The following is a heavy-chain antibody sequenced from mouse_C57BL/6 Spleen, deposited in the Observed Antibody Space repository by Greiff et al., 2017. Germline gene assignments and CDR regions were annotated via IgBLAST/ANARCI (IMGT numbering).Heavy chain of an antibody. CDR1: GYAFSSSW. CDR2: IYPGDGDT. V-gene: IGHV1-82*01. Sequence: QVQLQQSGPELVKPGASVKISCKASGYAFSSSWMNWVKQRPGKGLEWIGRIYPGDGDTNYNGKFKGKATLTADKSSSTAYMQLSSLTSEDSAVYLCARWNYSNYGFDYWGQGNTLTVSS. D-gene: IGHD2-5*01. J-gene: IGHJ2*01. CDR3: ARWNYSNYGFDY.